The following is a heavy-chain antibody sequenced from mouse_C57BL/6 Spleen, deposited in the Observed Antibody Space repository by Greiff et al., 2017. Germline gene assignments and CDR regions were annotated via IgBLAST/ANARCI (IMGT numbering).Heavy chain of an antibody. D-gene: IGHD2-2*01. CDR2: ISSGSSTI. CDR3: ARRGGVTTGYYAMDY. Sequence: EVKVVESGGGLVKPGGSLKLSCAASGFTFSDYGMHWVRQAPEKGLEWVAYISSGSSTIYYADTVKGRFTISRDNAKNTLFLQLTSLRSEDAAMYYCARRGGVTTGYYAMDYWGQGTSVTVSS. J-gene: IGHJ4*01. CDR1: GFTFSDYG. V-gene: IGHV5-17*01.